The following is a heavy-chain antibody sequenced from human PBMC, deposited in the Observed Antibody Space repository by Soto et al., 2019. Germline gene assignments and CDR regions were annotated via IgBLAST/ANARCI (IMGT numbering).Heavy chain of an antibody. V-gene: IGHV1-18*01. J-gene: IGHJ4*02. CDR3: AKGYNYSYGDY. CDR1: GYTFTTYG. Sequence: QVQLVQSGAEVKKPGASVKVSCKASGYTFTTYGISWVRQAPGQGLEWMGWVSGYNGNTKYAQKFQGRVTMTTDTSTATAYMELRSLRSADTAVYYCAKGYNYSYGDYWGLGTLVTVSS. CDR2: VSGYNGNT. D-gene: IGHD5-18*01.